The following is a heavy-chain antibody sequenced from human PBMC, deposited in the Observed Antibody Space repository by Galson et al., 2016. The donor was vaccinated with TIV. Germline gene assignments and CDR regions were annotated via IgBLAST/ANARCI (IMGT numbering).Heavy chain of an antibody. D-gene: IGHD2-21*01. CDR2: MNPNSGNT. CDR1: GYSFSTYD. J-gene: IGHJ6*03. V-gene: IGHV1-8*01. CDR3: ARMVPPTYYMDV. Sequence: SVKVSCKASGYSFSTYDINWVRQAPGQGLEWMGWMNPNSGNTGYSQKFRGRVTMTRNTSERTAYMELSSLTSEDTAVYYCARMVPPTYYMDVWGKGTTVTVSS.